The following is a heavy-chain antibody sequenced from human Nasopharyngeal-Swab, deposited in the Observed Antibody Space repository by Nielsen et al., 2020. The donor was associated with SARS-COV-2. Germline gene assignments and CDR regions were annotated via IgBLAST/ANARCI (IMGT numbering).Heavy chain of an antibody. CDR2: INTNTGNP. CDR3: ARDLSSGWYRGIYYYYGMDV. J-gene: IGHJ6*02. Sequence: ASVKVSCKASGDTFTSYAMNWVRQAPGQGLEWMGWINTNTGNPTYAQGFTGRFVFSLDTSVSTAYLQISSLKAEDTAVYYCARDLSSGWYRGIYYYYGMDVWGQGTMVTVSS. V-gene: IGHV7-4-1*02. D-gene: IGHD6-19*01. CDR1: GDTFTSYA.